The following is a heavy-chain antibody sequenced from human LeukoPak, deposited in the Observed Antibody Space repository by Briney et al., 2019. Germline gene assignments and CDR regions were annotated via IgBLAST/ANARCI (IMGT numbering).Heavy chain of an antibody. CDR1: GFTFSDYY. V-gene: IGHV3-11*01. D-gene: IGHD3-10*01. CDR3: AKDKYYYRGANFDY. J-gene: IGHJ4*02. Sequence: GGSLRLSCAASGFTFSDYYMSWIRQAPGKGLEWVSYISSSGSTIYYADSVKGRFTISRDNSKNTLYLQMNSLRAEDTAVYYCAKDKYYYRGANFDYWGQGTLVTVSS. CDR2: ISSSGSTI.